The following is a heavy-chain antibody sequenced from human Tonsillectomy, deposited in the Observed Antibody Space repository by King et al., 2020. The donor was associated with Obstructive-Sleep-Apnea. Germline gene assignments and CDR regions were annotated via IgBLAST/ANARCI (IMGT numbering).Heavy chain of an antibody. Sequence: VQLQQWGAGLLKPSETLSLTCAVYGGSFIDYYWSWIRQPTGKGVEGIGEKNHSGSTNYNWSRKRRVTISVDMSKKQFSLKLTSVTAADTAVYYCARGSGAADVNWFDPWGQGALVTVSS. J-gene: IGHJ5*02. V-gene: IGHV4-34*01. CDR3: ARGSGAADVNWFDP. CDR1: GGSFIDYY. D-gene: IGHD6-13*01. CDR2: KNHSGST.